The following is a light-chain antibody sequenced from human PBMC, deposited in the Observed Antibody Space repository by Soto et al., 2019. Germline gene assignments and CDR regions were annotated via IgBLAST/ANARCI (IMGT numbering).Light chain of an antibody. CDR1: QSISSW. J-gene: IGKJ4*01. CDR2: KAS. CDR3: QPYNNWPLT. V-gene: IGKV1-5*03. Sequence: DLPMTQSPSTPSDSVGHRVTITCPASQSISSWLAWYQQKPGKAPKVLIYKASSLESGVPSRFSGSGSGTEFTLTINSLQSEDFAIYYCQPYNNWPLTFGGGTKVDIK.